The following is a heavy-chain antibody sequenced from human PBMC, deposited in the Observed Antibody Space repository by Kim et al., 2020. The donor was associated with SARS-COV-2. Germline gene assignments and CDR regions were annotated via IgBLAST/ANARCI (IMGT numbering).Heavy chain of an antibody. CDR3: ARGGYSNFDF. D-gene: IGHD2-21*01. Sequence: KIYVESMAGRFNISRDTAKNALYLHMNRLRVEDTAVYYCARGGYSNFDFWGQGTLVTVSS. V-gene: IGHV3-7*01. CDR2: K. J-gene: IGHJ4*02.